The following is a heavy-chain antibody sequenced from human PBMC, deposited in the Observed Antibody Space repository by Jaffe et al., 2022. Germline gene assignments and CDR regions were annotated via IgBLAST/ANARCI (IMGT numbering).Heavy chain of an antibody. CDR3: ACHPKLGYCSGGSCYRQTSYYYYYMDV. J-gene: IGHJ6*03. CDR1: GGTFSSYA. Sequence: QVQLVQSGAEVKKPGSSVKVSCKASGGTFSSYAISWVRQAPGQGLEWMGGIIPIFGTANYAQKFQGRVTITTDESTSTAYMELSSLRSEDTAVYYCACHPKLGYCSGGSCYRQTSYYYYYMDVWGKGTTVTVSS. D-gene: IGHD2-15*01. CDR2: IIPIFGTA. V-gene: IGHV1-69*05.